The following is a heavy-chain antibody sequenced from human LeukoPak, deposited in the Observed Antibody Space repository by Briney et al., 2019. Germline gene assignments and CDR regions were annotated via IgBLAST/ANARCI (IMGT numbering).Heavy chain of an antibody. CDR3: ARDLDGVNVVVKGY. V-gene: IGHV4-38-2*02. CDR2: VYHSGNP. D-gene: IGHD3/OR15-3a*01. J-gene: IGHJ4*02. Sequence: SETLSLTCTVSGSSISSGYYWGWIRQPPGKGLEWIASVYHSGNPYYNPSLKSRVTISVDTSKNQFSLKLSSVTAADTAVYYCARDLDGVNVVVKGYWGQGTLVTVSS. CDR1: GSSISSGYY.